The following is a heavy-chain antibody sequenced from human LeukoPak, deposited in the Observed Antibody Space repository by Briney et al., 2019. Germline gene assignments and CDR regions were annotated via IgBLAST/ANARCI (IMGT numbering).Heavy chain of an antibody. Sequence: GGSLRLSCAASGFTFSSYWMTWVRQDPGKGLEWVANIKEDGSEKYYVGSVKGRFTISRDNAKNSVYLQMNSLRAEDTAVYYCARKGYTGGYFDYWGQGSLVTVSS. CDR1: GFTFSSYW. CDR2: IKEDGSEK. CDR3: ARKGYTGGYFDY. D-gene: IGHD6-13*01. V-gene: IGHV3-7*04. J-gene: IGHJ4*02.